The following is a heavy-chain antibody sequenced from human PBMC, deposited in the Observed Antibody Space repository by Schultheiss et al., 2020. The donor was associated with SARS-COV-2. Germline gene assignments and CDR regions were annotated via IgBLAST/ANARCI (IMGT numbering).Heavy chain of an antibody. Sequence: GGSLRLSCAASGFTFNNYAMHWVRQAPGKGLEWVALISYDGGDKYYADSVKGRFTISRDNSKNTLYLQMNSLRAEDTAVYYCAREPLRGSYYYYGMDVWGQGTTVTVSS. V-gene: IGHV3-30-3*01. J-gene: IGHJ6*02. CDR2: ISYDGGDK. CDR3: AREPLRGSYYYYGMDV. CDR1: GFTFNNYA.